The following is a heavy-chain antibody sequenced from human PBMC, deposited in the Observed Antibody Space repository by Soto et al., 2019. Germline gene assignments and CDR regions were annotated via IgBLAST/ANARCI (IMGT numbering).Heavy chain of an antibody. Sequence: QVQLVQSGAEVKKPGASVKVSCKASGYTFTSYGISWVRQAPGQGLEWMGWISAYNGNTNYAQKLQGRVTMTTDTSTSTAYMELRSLRSDDTAVYYCARDSRGYCSSTSCRDFAYWGQGTLVTVSS. CDR1: GYTFTSYG. V-gene: IGHV1-18*01. CDR3: ARDSRGYCSSTSCRDFAY. D-gene: IGHD2-2*01. J-gene: IGHJ4*02. CDR2: ISAYNGNT.